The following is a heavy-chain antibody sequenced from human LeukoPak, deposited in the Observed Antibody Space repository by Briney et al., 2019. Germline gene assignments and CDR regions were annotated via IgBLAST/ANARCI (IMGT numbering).Heavy chain of an antibody. J-gene: IGHJ4*02. CDR2: ISSSSSYI. CDR1: GFTFSSYN. V-gene: IGHV3-21*01. D-gene: IGHD7-27*01. CDR3: ARGSWGSHFDF. Sequence: GGSLRLSCAASGFTFSSYNLNWVRLAPGKGLEWVSSISSSSSYIYYADSLKGRFTISRDNAKNSLYLQMNSLRAEDTGVYYCARGSWGSHFDFWGQGTLVTVSS.